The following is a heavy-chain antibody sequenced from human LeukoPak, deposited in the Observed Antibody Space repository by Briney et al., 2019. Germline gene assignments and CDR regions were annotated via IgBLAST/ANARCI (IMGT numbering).Heavy chain of an antibody. J-gene: IGHJ6*03. D-gene: IGHD4-17*01. Sequence: SETLSLTCTVSGGSLNNYYWTWIRQPPGERLQWIGWIFYTGATYYHPSFESRVTISLDTSKNQFSLNLRSVTAADTAVYYCARYVSAVTTSSRHYMDVWGKGTTVTVSS. CDR2: IFYTGAT. CDR3: ARYVSAVTTSSRHYMDV. CDR1: GGSLNNYY. V-gene: IGHV4-59*01.